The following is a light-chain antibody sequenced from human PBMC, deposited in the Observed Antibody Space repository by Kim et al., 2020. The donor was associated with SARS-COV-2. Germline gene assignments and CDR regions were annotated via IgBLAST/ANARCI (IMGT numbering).Light chain of an antibody. CDR3: TSYAGSNNLGV. CDR2: EVT. J-gene: IGLJ2*01. CDR1: SSDVGGYNF. Sequence: QSALTQPPSASGSPGQSVAISCTGTSSDVGGYNFVSWYQHHPGKAPKLMIYEVTKRPSGVPDRFSGSKSGNTASLTVSGLQAEDEAYYYCTSYAGSNNLGVFGGGTQLTVL. V-gene: IGLV2-8*01.